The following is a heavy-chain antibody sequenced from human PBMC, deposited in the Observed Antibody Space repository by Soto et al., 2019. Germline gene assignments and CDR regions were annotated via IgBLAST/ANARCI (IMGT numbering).Heavy chain of an antibody. CDR2: ISAYNGNT. J-gene: IGHJ6*02. CDR3: ARVGYGDYYYYGMDV. CDR1: GYTFTSYG. Sequence: ASVKVSCKASGYTFTSYGISWVRQAPGQGLEWMGWISAYNGNTNYAQKLQGRVTMTTDTSTSTAYMELRSLRSDDTAVYCCARVGYGDYYYYGMDVWGQGTTVTVSS. D-gene: IGHD4-17*01. V-gene: IGHV1-18*01.